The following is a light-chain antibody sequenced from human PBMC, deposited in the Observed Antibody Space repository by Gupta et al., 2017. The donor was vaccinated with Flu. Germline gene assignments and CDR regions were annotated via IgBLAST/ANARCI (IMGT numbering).Light chain of an antibody. V-gene: IGLV2-14*01. CDR3: SSYTSTDTFYV. CDR1: SSDVGRSNS. J-gene: IGLJ1*01. CDR2: DVI. Sequence: QSALTQPASVSVSPGQSINISCTGTSSDVGRSNSVSWYRQDPGKAPKLIIYDVISRPSGVSSRFSGSKSGNTASLTISGLQAEDETDYYCSSYTSTDTFYVFGTGTKVTVL.